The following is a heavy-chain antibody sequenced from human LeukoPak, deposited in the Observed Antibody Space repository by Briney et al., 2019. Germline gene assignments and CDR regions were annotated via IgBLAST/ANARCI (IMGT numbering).Heavy chain of an antibody. CDR2: INHSGST. D-gene: IGHD1-26*01. Sequence: SETLSLTCAVYGGSFSGYYWSWIRQPPGKGLEWIGEINHSGSTNYNPSLKSRVTISVDTSKNQFFLKLSSVTAADTAVYYCARGPPGATYLDYWGQGTLVTVSS. CDR1: GGSFSGYY. V-gene: IGHV4-34*01. J-gene: IGHJ4*02. CDR3: ARGPPGATYLDY.